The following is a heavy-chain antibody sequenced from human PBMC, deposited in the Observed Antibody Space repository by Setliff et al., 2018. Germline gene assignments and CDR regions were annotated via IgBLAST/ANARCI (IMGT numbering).Heavy chain of an antibody. Sequence: SETLSLTCTVSGGSISSGSYYWSWIRQPAGKGLEWIGRIFTSGSTNYNPSLKGRVTXXXXTXXXXXXXXXXXXXXADTAVYYCARVSIAARPWRYYFDYWGQGTLVTVSS. V-gene: IGHV4-61*02. D-gene: IGHD6-6*01. J-gene: IGHJ4*02. CDR2: IFTSGST. CDR1: GGSISSGSYY. CDR3: ARVSIAARPWRYYFDY.